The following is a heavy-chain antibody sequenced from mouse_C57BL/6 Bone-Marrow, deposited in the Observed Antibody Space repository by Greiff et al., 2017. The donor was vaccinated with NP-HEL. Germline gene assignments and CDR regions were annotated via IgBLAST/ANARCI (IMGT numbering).Heavy chain of an antibody. Sequence: QVQLQQPGAELVKPGASVKLSCKASGYTFTSYWMHWLKQRPGRGLEWIGRIDPNSGGTKYNEKFKSKATLTVDKPSSTAYMQLSSLTSEDSAVYYCASYYYGSSYYAMDYWGQGTSVTVSS. J-gene: IGHJ4*01. CDR1: GYTFTSYW. CDR2: IDPNSGGT. V-gene: IGHV1-72*01. D-gene: IGHD1-1*01. CDR3: ASYYYGSSYYAMDY.